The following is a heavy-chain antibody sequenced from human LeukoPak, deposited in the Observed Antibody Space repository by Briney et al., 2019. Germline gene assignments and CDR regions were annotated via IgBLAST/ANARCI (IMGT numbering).Heavy chain of an antibody. V-gene: IGHV1-2*02. J-gene: IGHJ5*02. CDR1: GYTFTGYY. Sequence: ASVKVSCKASGYTFTGYYMHWVRQAPGQGLEWIGWINPNSGGTNYAQKFQGKVTMTRDTSISTAYMELSRLRSDDTAVYYCARSQPGYCSSTSCYLTGWFDPWGQGTLVTVSS. CDR2: INPNSGGT. CDR3: ARSQPGYCSSTSCYLTGWFDP. D-gene: IGHD2-2*01.